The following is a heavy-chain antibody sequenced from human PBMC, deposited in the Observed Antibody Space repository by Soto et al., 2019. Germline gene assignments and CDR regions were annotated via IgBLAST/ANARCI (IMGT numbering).Heavy chain of an antibody. D-gene: IGHD6-19*01. CDR1: GYTVNRNG. Sequence: ASAKVSWEASGYTVNRNGSSWVRQAPGQGLEWMGGIVPIFGTANYAQKLQGRVTLTADESTSTAYMQLSSLRSEDTAVYYCARRDLAVASYYYYGLDVWGQGTTVTVSS. CDR2: IVPIFGTA. J-gene: IGHJ6*02. V-gene: IGHV1-69*13. CDR3: ARRDLAVASYYYYGLDV.